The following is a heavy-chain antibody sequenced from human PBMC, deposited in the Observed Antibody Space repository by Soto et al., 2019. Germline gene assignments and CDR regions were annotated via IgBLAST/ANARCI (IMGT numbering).Heavy chain of an antibody. Sequence: QVQLVESGGGVVQPGRSLRLSCAASGFSFSSYAMHWVRQAPGKGLEWVAVISFDGSKTYYADSVKGRFTFSRDNPKNTRFRQNSLSAEDTAVHFCASGRAPTLLTRGSLYIDYSGQGTLVIVSS. V-gene: IGHV3-30*04. D-gene: IGHD2-15*01. J-gene: IGHJ4*02. CDR3: ASGRAPTLLTRGSLYIDY. CDR2: ISFDGSKT. CDR1: GFSFSSYA.